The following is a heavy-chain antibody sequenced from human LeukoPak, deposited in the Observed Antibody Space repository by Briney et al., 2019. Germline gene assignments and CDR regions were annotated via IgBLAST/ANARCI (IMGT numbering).Heavy chain of an antibody. J-gene: IGHJ3*01. Sequence: SETLSLTCTVSGGSISSYYWSWVRQPPGKGLEWVGYIYYSGSTNYNPSLKSRVTISVDKSKNQFSLKLSSVTAADTAVYYCARFIVVVTADAFDFWGQGTMVTVSS. CDR1: GGSISSYY. CDR3: ARFIVVVTADAFDF. D-gene: IGHD2-21*02. CDR2: IYYSGST. V-gene: IGHV4-59*12.